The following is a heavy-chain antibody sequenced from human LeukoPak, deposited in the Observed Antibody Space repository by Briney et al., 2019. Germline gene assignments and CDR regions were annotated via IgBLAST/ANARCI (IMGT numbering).Heavy chain of an antibody. CDR3: ATIAVAGYYFDY. V-gene: IGHV4-59*01. CDR2: IYYSGST. D-gene: IGHD6-19*01. CDR1: GGSLSGYY. J-gene: IGHJ4*02. Sequence: SETLSLTCAVYGGSLSGYYWSWIRQPPGKGLEWIGYIYYSGSTNYNPSLKSRVTISVDTSKNQFSLKLSSVTAADTAVYYCATIAVAGYYFDYWGQGTLVTVSS.